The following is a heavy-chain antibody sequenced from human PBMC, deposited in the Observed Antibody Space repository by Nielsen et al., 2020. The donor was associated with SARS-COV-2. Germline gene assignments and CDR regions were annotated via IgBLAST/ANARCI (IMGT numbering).Heavy chain of an antibody. Sequence: GGSLRLSCVDSGLTFSGYSMNWVRQAPGKGLEWVSSIDSSRTYIYYADSVRGRFTVSRDNAKNSLYLQMNSLRPEDTAVYYCASGPLAVAPDSWGQGTLVTVSS. V-gene: IGHV3-21*01. CDR2: IDSSRTYI. CDR3: ASGPLAVAPDS. J-gene: IGHJ4*02. CDR1: GLTFSGYS. D-gene: IGHD6-19*01.